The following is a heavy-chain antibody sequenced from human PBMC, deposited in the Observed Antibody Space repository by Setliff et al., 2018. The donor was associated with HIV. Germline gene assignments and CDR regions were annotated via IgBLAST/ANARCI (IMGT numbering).Heavy chain of an antibody. J-gene: IGHJ4*02. D-gene: IGHD2-2*01. CDR1: GYIFTSYY. CDR3: ARAPRGVGSSRNCPLVTALDF. CDR2: INPSGGST. V-gene: IGHV1-46*01. Sequence: ASVKVSCKASGYIFTSYYIHWVRQAPGQGLEWMGIINPSGGSTTYAQKFQGRVTMTRDTSTSTVYMELSSLRSEDTAVYYCARAPRGVGSSRNCPLVTALDFWGQGTLVTVSS.